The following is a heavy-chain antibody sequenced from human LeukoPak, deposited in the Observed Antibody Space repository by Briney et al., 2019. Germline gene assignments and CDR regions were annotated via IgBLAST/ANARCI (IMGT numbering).Heavy chain of an antibody. CDR3: ASTGAAAGYYYYYGMDV. Sequence: ASVKVSCKASGYTFTGYYMHWVRQAPGQGLEWMGWINPNSGGTNYAQKFQGRVTMTRDASISTAYMELSRLRSDDTAVYYCASTGAAAGYYYYYGMDVWGQGTTVTVSS. CDR2: INPNSGGT. CDR1: GYTFTGYY. J-gene: IGHJ6*02. D-gene: IGHD6-13*01. V-gene: IGHV1-2*02.